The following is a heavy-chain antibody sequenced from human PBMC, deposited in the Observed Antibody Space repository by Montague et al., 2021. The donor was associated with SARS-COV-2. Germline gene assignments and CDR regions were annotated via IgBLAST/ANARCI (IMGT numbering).Heavy chain of an antibody. V-gene: IGHV6-1*01. CDR3: TRAVWGVQDY. D-gene: IGHD3-10*01. J-gene: IGHJ4*02. CDR1: GDSVVELRRR. CDR2: PQLRKKWSN. Sequence: CAISGDSVVELRRRSDEPTPALQSRFYLVCRPQLRKKWSNEYALSVKSRITITPDTSKNQLSLQLTSVTPEDTAVYYCTRAVWGVQDYWGQGSLVTVSS.